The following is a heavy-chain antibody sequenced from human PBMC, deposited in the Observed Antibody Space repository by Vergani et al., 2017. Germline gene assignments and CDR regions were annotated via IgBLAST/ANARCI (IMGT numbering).Heavy chain of an antibody. V-gene: IGHV3-30*03. CDR2: ITYEGSNV. D-gene: IGHD1-26*01. J-gene: IGHJ3*02. CDR3: ARRIVGVDVFYDAIDI. Sequence: QVQLVESGGGVVQPGGSLRLSCAGSGFPFSGYGMHWVRQAPGKGLEWVAMITYEGSNVEYADSVNGRFTVSRDNSKNTVYLEMNSLRAGDTAVYYCARRIVGVDVFYDAIDIWGQGTKVTVSS. CDR1: GFPFSGYG.